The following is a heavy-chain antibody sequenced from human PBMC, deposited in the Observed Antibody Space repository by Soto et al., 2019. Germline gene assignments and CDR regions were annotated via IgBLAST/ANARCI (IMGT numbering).Heavy chain of an antibody. V-gene: IGHV1-18*04. D-gene: IGHD2-21*01. CDR2: ISGQNGKT. CDR3: ARYSYPLADFFDY. CDR1: GYTFINHG. Sequence: QVQLVQSGGEVKKPGASVKVSCKASGYTFINHGISWVRQAPGQGLEGMGWISGQNGKTNYAQKFQGRVTMTTDTSTRTAFMELMSLRSDDTAVYYCARYSYPLADFFDYWGQGTLGSVAS. J-gene: IGHJ4*02.